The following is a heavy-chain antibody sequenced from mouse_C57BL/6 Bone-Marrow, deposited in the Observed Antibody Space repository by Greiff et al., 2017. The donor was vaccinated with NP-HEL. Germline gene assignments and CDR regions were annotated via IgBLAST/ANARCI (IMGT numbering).Heavy chain of an antibody. D-gene: IGHD2-4*01. CDR2: IDPENGDT. CDR3: TTNYYDYDVPSYWYFDV. J-gene: IGHJ1*03. Sequence: EVQLQQSGAELVRPGASVKLSCTASGFNIKDDYMHWVKQRPEQGLEWIGWIDPENGDTEYASKFQGTATITADTSSNTAYLQLSSLTSEDTAVYYCTTNYYDYDVPSYWYFDVWGTGTTVTVSS. CDR1: GFNIKDDY. V-gene: IGHV14-4*01.